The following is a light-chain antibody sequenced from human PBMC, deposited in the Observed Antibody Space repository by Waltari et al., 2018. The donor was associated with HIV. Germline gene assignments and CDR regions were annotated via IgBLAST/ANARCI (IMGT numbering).Light chain of an antibody. Sequence: YFLTQPHSLSGAAGHTLTISGTGPSSDTRADYHLHWYQQLPGTAPNLPIYGNTIRPSGVPDRFSGSKSGTSASLAITGLQADDEADYDCQSYDSSLSAWVFGGGTKLTVL. CDR3: QSYDSSLSAWV. CDR2: GNT. V-gene: IGLV1-40*01. CDR1: SSDTRADYH. J-gene: IGLJ3*02.